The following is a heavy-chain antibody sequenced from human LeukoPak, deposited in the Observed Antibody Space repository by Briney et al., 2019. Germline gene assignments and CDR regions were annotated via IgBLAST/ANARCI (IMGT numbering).Heavy chain of an antibody. V-gene: IGHV3-48*02. D-gene: IGHD1-26*01. CDR1: GFTFSTYS. Sequence: GGSLRLSCAASGFTFSTYSMDWVRQAPGKGLEWVSYISSSTSTIYYADSVKGRFTIPRDNAKNSLYLQMNSLRDEDTAVYYCARTPSIVGVANWYFDLWGRGTLVTVAS. CDR2: ISSSTSTI. CDR3: ARTPSIVGVANWYFDL. J-gene: IGHJ2*01.